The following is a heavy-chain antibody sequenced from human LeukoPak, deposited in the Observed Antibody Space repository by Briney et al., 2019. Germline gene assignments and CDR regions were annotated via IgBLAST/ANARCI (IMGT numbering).Heavy chain of an antibody. D-gene: IGHD1-26*01. Sequence: ASVNVSCKISGYTLTELSMQWVRQAPGKGREWMGGFDPEDGETIYTQKFQGRVTMTEDTSTDTAYMELSSLRSEDTAVYYCATELEVGANNPWVPFYYWGQGTLVTVSS. CDR3: ATELEVGANNPWVPFYY. J-gene: IGHJ4*02. CDR2: FDPEDGET. CDR1: GYTLTELS. V-gene: IGHV1-24*01.